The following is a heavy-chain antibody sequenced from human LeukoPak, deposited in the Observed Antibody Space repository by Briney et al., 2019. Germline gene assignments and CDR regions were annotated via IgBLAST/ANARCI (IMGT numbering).Heavy chain of an antibody. Sequence: SETLSLTCTVSGGSINSSSYYWGWIRQPPGKGLEWIGTIYYSGSTYYNPSLKSRVTISVDTSKNQFSLKLSSVTASDTAVYYCARRFAPSRNDAFDLWGQGTMVTVSS. CDR3: ARRFAPSRNDAFDL. D-gene: IGHD3-10*01. V-gene: IGHV4-39*01. CDR1: GGSINSSSYY. CDR2: IYYSGST. J-gene: IGHJ3*01.